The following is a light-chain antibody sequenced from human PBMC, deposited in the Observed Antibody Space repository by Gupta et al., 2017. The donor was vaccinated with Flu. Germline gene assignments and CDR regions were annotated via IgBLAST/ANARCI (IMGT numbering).Light chain of an antibody. CDR3: QQESSIPQT. CDR2: GAS. V-gene: IGKV3-20*01. J-gene: IGKJ1*01. CDR1: QRVESRY. Sequence: GTLYLSPGERAALSCRARQRVESRYLAWYQQKPGQAPRLLMYGASNRAKGIPDRFTGSGSGTEFTLTISRREPEDIAVYYCQQESSIPQTFGQGTKVEIK.